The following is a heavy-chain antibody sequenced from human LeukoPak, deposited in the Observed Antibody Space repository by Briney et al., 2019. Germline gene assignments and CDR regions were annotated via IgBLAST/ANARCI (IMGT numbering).Heavy chain of an antibody. Sequence: GSLRLSCAASGFTFSRYSMNWIRQPPGKGLEWIGSIYYSGSTYYNPSLKSRVTISVVTSKNQFSLKLSSVTAADTAVYYWARQFPNATEGFDIWGQGTMVTVSS. CDR2: IYYSGST. CDR3: ARQFPNATEGFDI. J-gene: IGHJ3*02. V-gene: IGHV4-39*01. CDR1: GFTFSRYS. D-gene: IGHD2-15*01.